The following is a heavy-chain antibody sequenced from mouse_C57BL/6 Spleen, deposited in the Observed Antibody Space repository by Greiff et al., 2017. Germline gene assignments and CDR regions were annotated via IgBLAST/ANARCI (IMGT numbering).Heavy chain of an antibody. CDR1: GYTFTSYW. CDR2: IHPNSGST. Sequence: QVQLQQPGAELVKPGASVKLSCKASGYTFTSYWMHWVKQRPGQGLEWIGMIHPNSGSTNYNEKFKSKATLTVDKSSSTAYMQLSSLTSEDSAVYYCSRRGTYYFDYWGQGTTLTVSS. V-gene: IGHV1-64*01. J-gene: IGHJ2*01. CDR3: SRRGTYYFDY. D-gene: IGHD5-1*01.